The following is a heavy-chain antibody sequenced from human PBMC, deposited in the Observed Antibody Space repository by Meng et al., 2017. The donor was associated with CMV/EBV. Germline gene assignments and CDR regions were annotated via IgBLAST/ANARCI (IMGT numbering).Heavy chain of an antibody. J-gene: IGHJ3*02. Sequence: GSLRLSCTVSGGSISSSSYYWGWIRQPPGKGLEWIGSIYYSGSTYYNPSLKSRVTISVDTSKNQFSLKLSSVTAADTAVYYCARTIYGGNPDDAFDIWGQGTMVTVSS. CDR1: GGSISSSSYY. V-gene: IGHV4-39*01. CDR3: ARTIYGGNPDDAFDI. D-gene: IGHD4-23*01. CDR2: IYYSGST.